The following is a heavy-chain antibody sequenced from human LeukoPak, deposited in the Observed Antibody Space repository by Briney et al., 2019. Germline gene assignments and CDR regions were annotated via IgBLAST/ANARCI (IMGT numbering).Heavy chain of an antibody. D-gene: IGHD6-13*01. CDR2: IYPGDSDT. CDR1: GYSFTSYW. V-gene: IGHV5-51*01. J-gene: IGHJ6*03. CDR3: ARTYSSSWYWSDYYYMDV. Sequence: GESLKISCKGSGYSFTSYWIGWVRQMPGKGLEWMGIIYPGDSDTRYSPSFQGQVTISADKSISTAYLQWSSLKASDTAMYYCARTYSSSWYWSDYYYMDVWGKGTTVTVSS.